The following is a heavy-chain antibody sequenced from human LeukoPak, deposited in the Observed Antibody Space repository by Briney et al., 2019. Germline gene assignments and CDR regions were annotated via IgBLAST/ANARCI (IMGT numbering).Heavy chain of an antibody. CDR2: ISGSSSYI. D-gene: IGHD5-12*01. CDR3: ARHDSRGYSG. Sequence: GGSLRLSCAASGFTFSDYYMSWIRQAPGKGLEWVSSISGSSSYIYYADSVKGRFTISRDNAKNSLYLQMNSLRAEDTAVYYCARHDSRGYSGWGQGTLVTVSS. V-gene: IGHV3-11*06. CDR1: GFTFSDYY. J-gene: IGHJ4*02.